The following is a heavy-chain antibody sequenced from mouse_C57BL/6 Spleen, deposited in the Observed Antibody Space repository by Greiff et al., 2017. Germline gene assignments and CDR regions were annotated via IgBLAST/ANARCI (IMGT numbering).Heavy chain of an antibody. CDR2: INPSSGYT. CDR1: GYTFTSYT. D-gene: IGHD3-2*01. Sequence: QVQLQQSGAELARPGASVKMSCKASGYTFTSYTMHWVKQRPGQGLEWIGYINPSSGYTKYNQKFKDKATLPADKSSSTAYMQLSSLTSEDSAVYYCARDSPYYYAMDYWGQGTSVTVSS. CDR3: ARDSPYYYAMDY. V-gene: IGHV1-4*01. J-gene: IGHJ4*01.